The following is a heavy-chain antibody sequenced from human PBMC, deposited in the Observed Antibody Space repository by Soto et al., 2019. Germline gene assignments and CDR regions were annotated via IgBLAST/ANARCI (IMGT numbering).Heavy chain of an antibody. CDR3: ARVKRYYDILTGYGNKWFDP. CDR1: GGSVSSGSYY. D-gene: IGHD3-9*01. J-gene: IGHJ5*02. CDR2: MYYSGST. V-gene: IGHV4-61*01. Sequence: PSETLSLTCTVSGGSVSSGSYYWSWIRQPPGKGLEWIGYMYYSGSTNYNPSLKSRVTISVDTSKNQFSLKLSSVTAADTAVYYCARVKRYYDILTGYGNKWFDPWGQGIRVTVS.